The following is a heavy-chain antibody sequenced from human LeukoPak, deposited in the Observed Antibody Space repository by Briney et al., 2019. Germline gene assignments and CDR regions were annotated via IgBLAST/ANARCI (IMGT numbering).Heavy chain of an antibody. D-gene: IGHD6-13*01. CDR2: INAGNGNT. V-gene: IGHV1-3*01. CDR1: GDTFTSYA. J-gene: IGHJ1*01. CDR3: ARGIAAARYFQH. Sequence: GASVKVSCKASGDTFTSYAMHWVRQAPGQRLEWMGWINAGNGNTKYSQKFQGRVTITRDTSASTAYMELSSLRSEDTAVYYCARGIAAARYFQHWGQGTLVTVSS.